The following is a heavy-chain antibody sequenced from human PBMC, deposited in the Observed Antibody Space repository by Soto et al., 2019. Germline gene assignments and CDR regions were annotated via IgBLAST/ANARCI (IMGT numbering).Heavy chain of an antibody. D-gene: IGHD2-15*01. CDR1: GASISSNNW. V-gene: IGHV4-4*02. CDR2: IYHSGTT. Sequence: QVQLQESGPGLVKPSGTLSLTCVVSGASISSNNWWSWVRQPPGKGLEWIGEIYHSGTTSYNPSLKSRVTMSVDKSKNQFSLKVNAVTAADTAVYFCAKDGSGHPYYSDNWGQGTLVNVSS. CDR3: AKDGSGHPYYSDN. J-gene: IGHJ4*02.